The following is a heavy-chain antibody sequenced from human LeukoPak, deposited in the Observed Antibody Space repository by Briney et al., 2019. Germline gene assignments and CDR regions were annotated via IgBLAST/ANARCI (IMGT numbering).Heavy chain of an antibody. V-gene: IGHV4-39*01. J-gene: IGHJ4*02. CDR1: GFTFSSYSMN. Sequence: GSLRLSCAASGFTFSSYSMNWVRQAPGKGLEWIGSIYYSGSTYYNPSLKSRVTISVDTSKNQFSLKLSSVTAADTAVYYCARQGITFGGVIVIPSSVDYWGQGTLVTVSS. CDR3: ARQGITFGGVIVIPSSVDY. D-gene: IGHD3-16*02. CDR2: IYYSGST.